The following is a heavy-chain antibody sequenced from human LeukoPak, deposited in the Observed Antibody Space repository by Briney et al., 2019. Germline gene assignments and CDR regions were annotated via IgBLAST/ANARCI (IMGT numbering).Heavy chain of an antibody. D-gene: IGHD4/OR15-4a*01. Sequence: VSVKVSCKASGYTFTSYDINWVRQATGQGLEWMGWMNPNSGNTGYAQKFQGRVTMTRDTSISTAYMELSSLRSEDTAVYYCARASYGGNPSPSAVYYYYYYMDVWGKGTTVTVSS. CDR3: ARASYGGNPSPSAVYYYYYYMDV. CDR1: GYTFTSYD. CDR2: MNPNSGNT. J-gene: IGHJ6*03. V-gene: IGHV1-8*01.